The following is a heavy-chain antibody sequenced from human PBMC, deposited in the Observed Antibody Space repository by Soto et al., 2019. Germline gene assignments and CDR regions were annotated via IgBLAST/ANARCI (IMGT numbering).Heavy chain of an antibody. CDR3: ALDIAARPFDS. J-gene: IGHJ4*02. Sequence: QISLKESGPALVKPTQTLTLTCSFSGFSLTTTGVGVGWIRQPPGKALEWLALIYWDDDERYNPSLKNRLTITNDTSKNLVVLTMTNVDPVDTATYYCALDIAARPFDSWGQGTLVTVSS. D-gene: IGHD6-6*01. V-gene: IGHV2-5*02. CDR1: GFSLTTTGVG. CDR2: IYWDDDE.